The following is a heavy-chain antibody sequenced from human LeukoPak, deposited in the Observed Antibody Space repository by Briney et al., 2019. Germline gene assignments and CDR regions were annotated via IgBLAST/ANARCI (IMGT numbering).Heavy chain of an antibody. V-gene: IGHV4-39*07. Sequence: SETLSLTCTVSGGSISSGGYCWSWIRQPPGKRLEWIGSIRNSGTSYYNPTLRSRVTISLDTSKNQFSLNLTSVTAADAAVYYCARDLGSSGFDWAPWGQGTLVTVSS. J-gene: IGHJ5*02. D-gene: IGHD5-12*01. CDR1: GGSISSGGYC. CDR2: IRNSGTS. CDR3: ARDLGSSGFDWAP.